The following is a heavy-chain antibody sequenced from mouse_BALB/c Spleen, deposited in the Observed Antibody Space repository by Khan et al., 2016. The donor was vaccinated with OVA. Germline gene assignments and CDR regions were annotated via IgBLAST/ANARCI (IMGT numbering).Heavy chain of an antibody. CDR1: GSTFTSYG. CDR3: TTAYYRYYFDY. CDR2: IYPGNGYT. J-gene: IGHJ2*01. V-gene: IGHV1S134*01. D-gene: IGHD2-14*01. Sequence: EVQLVESGAELGRPGSSVKLSCKTSGSTFTSYGIKWVKQRPGQDLEWIGYIYPGNGYTEYNERFQGKAILTSDTSSSTAYMQLRSLTSEDSAIYFCTTAYYRYYFDYWGQGTILTVSS.